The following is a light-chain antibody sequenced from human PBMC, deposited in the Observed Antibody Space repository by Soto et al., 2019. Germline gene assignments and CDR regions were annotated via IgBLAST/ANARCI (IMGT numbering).Light chain of an antibody. Sequence: QSVLTQPPSASEAAGQRVTISCSGSNSNIGSHPVNWYQQLPGPAPKLLIYTNNQRPSGVPDRFSGSKSGTSASLAISGLQSEDEADYYCAPWDDSLNGPVFGGGTKLTVL. CDR1: NSNIGSHP. CDR2: TNN. V-gene: IGLV1-44*01. CDR3: APWDDSLNGPV. J-gene: IGLJ2*01.